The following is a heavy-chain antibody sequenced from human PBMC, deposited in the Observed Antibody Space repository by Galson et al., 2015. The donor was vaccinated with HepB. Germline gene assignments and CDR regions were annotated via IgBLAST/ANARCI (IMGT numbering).Heavy chain of an antibody. CDR3: ARGLWFGEPPDY. D-gene: IGHD3-10*01. J-gene: IGHJ4*02. CDR1: GFTFSSYV. CDR2: ISYDGSNK. V-gene: IGHV3-30-3*01. Sequence: SLRLSCAASGFTFSSYVMHWVRQAPGKGLEWVAVISYDGSNKYYADSVKGRFTISRDNSKNTLYLQMNSLTPEDTAVYYCARGLWFGEPPDYWGQGTLVTVSS.